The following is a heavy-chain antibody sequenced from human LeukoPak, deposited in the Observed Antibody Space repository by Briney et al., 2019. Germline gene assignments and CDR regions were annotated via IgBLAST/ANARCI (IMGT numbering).Heavy chain of an antibody. J-gene: IGHJ6*03. CDR2: IIPIFGTA. D-gene: IGHD3-3*01. CDR3: ATFYDFWSGSPGDFDYYHYMDV. Sequence: ASVKVSCKASGGTISSYAISWVRQTPGQGLEWMGGIIPIFGTANYAQKFQGRVTITADESTSTAYMELSSLRSEDTAVYYCATFYDFWSGSPGDFDYYHYMDVWGKGTTVTVSS. V-gene: IGHV1-69*13. CDR1: GGTISSYA.